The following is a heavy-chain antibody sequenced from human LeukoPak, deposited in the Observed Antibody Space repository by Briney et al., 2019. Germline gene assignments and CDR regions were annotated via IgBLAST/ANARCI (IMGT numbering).Heavy chain of an antibody. V-gene: IGHV1-69*04. D-gene: IGHD6-19*01. Sequence: SVKVSCKASGYTFTSYGISWVRQAPGQGLEWMGRIIPILGIANYAQKFQGRVTITADKSTSTAYMKLSSLRSEDTAVYYCARDPGGQWDYWGQGTLVTVSS. CDR1: GYTFTSYG. J-gene: IGHJ4*02. CDR3: ARDPGGQWDY. CDR2: IIPILGIA.